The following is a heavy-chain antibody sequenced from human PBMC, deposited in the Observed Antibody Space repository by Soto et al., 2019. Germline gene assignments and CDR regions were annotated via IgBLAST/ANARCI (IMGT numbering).Heavy chain of an antibody. CDR3: ARDQRDYGSRSSFDC. V-gene: IGHV4-30-4*01. CDR2: IYYSGST. D-gene: IGHD3-10*01. CDR1: GGSISSGDYY. J-gene: IGHJ4*02. Sequence: SETLSLTCTVSGGSISSGDYYWSWIRQPPGKGLEWIGYIYYSGSTYYNPSLKSRVTISVDTSKNQFSLKLSPVTAADTAVYYCARDQRDYGSRSSFDCWGQGTLVTVSS.